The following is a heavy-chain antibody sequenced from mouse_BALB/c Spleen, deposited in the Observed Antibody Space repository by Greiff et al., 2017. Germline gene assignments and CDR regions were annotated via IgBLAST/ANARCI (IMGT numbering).Heavy chain of an antibody. CDR3: ARDDYYGSGYFDY. CDR1: GFTFSDYY. J-gene: IGHJ2*01. V-gene: IGHV5-4*02. CDR2: ISDGGSYT. Sequence: DVKLVESGGGLVKPGGSLKLSCAASGFTFSDYYMYWVRQTPEKRLEWVATISDGGSYTYYPDSVKGRFTISRDNAKNNLYLQMSSLKSEDTAMYYCARDDYYGSGYFDYWGQGTTLTVSS. D-gene: IGHD1-1*01.